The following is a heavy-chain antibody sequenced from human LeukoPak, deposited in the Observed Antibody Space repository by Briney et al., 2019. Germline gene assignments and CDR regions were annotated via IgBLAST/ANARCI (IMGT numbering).Heavy chain of an antibody. CDR3: AKPLPAYSSGWYLDY. CDR2: IRYDGSNK. V-gene: IGHV3-30*02. D-gene: IGHD6-19*01. J-gene: IGHJ4*02. CDR1: GFTFSSYG. Sequence: PGGSLRLSCAASGFTFSSYGMHWVRQAPGKGLEWVAFIRYDGSNKYYADSVKGRFTISRDNSKNTLYLQMNSLRAEDKAVYYCAKPLPAYSSGWYLDYWGQGTLVTVSS.